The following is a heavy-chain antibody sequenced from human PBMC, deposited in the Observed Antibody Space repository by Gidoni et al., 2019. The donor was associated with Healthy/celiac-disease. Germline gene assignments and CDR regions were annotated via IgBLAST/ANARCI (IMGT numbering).Heavy chain of an antibody. Sequence: QVQLVESGGGVVQPGRSLRLSCAASGFTFSSYAMHWVRRAPGKGLEWVAVISYDGSNKYYADSVKGRVTISRDNSKNTLYLQMNSLRAEDTAVYYCARVYYDFWSGPPPYYMDVWGKGTTVTVSS. J-gene: IGHJ6*03. CDR2: ISYDGSNK. CDR1: GFTFSSYA. D-gene: IGHD3-3*01. V-gene: IGHV3-30-3*01. CDR3: ARVYYDFWSGPPPYYMDV.